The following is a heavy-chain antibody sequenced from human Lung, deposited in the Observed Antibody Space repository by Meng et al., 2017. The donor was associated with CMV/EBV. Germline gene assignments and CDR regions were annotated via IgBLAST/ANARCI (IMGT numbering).Heavy chain of an antibody. D-gene: IGHD1-26*01. CDR2: IIPIPGTT. CDR1: GGNLNSYG. CDR3: AREVGGRLYYYYGMDV. J-gene: IGHJ6*02. Sequence: SVXVSCKASGGNLNSYGISWVRQAPGQGLEWMGGIIPIPGTTNYAQKFQGRVTITTDESTSTVYMELSSLTSEDTAVYYCAREVGGRLYYYYGMDVWGQGTTVT. V-gene: IGHV1-69*05.